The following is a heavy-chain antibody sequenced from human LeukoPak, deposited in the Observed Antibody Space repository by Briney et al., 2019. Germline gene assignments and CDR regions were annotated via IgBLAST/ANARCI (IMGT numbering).Heavy chain of an antibody. J-gene: IGHJ4*02. Sequence: GGSLRLSCAASGFTFSSYAMHWVRQAPGKGLEWVALIWYDGNKKYFEDSVKGRFTISRDNSKNTLYLQMNSLRAKDTAVYYCARLSYDSSGYYPFDYWGQGTLVTVSS. V-gene: IGHV3-33*01. CDR3: ARLSYDSSGYYPFDY. D-gene: IGHD3-22*01. CDR1: GFTFSSYA. CDR2: IWYDGNKK.